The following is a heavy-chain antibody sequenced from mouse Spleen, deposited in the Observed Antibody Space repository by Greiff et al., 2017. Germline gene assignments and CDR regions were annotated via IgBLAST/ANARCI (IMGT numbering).Heavy chain of an antibody. Sequence: QVQLKESGAELAKPGASVKLSCMASGYTFTSYWMHWVKQRPGQGLEWIGYINPSSGYTKYNQKFKDKATLTADKSSSTAYMQLSSLTYEDSAVYYCERSYYYGSSYEEYFDGWGTGTTVTVSS. D-gene: IGHD1-1*01. CDR3: ERSYYYGSSYEEYFDG. V-gene: IGHV1-7*01. J-gene: IGHJ1*03. CDR1: GYTFTSYW. CDR2: INPSSGYT.